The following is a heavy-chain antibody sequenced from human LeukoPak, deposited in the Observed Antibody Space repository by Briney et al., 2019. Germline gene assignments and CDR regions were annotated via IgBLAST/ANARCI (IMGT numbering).Heavy chain of an antibody. CDR3: ARVRYDSSGYDAFDI. CDR1: GFTFSSYW. Sequence: GGSLRLSCAASGFTFSSYWMHWVRQAPGKGLVWVSRINSDGSSTSYADSVKGRFTISRDNAKNSLYLQMNSLRAEDTAVYYCARVRYDSSGYDAFDIWGQGTMVTVST. CDR2: INSDGSST. J-gene: IGHJ3*02. D-gene: IGHD3-22*01. V-gene: IGHV3-74*01.